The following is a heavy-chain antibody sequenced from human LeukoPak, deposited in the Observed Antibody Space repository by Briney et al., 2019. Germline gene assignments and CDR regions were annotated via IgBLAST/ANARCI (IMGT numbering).Heavy chain of an antibody. Sequence: PSETLSLTCAVSGYSISSGYYWGWMRQPPGKGLEWIGSIYHSGSTYYNPSLKSRVTISVDTSKNQFSLKLSSVTAADTAVYYCARALDYYGSGSYYDYWGQGTLVTVSS. CDR1: GYSISSGYY. J-gene: IGHJ4*02. D-gene: IGHD3-10*01. CDR2: IYHSGST. CDR3: ARALDYYGSGSYYDY. V-gene: IGHV4-38-2*01.